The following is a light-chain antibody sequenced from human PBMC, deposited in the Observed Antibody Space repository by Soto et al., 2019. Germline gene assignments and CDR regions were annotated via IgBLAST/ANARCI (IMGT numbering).Light chain of an antibody. CDR1: QSVSSSD. CDR2: EAS. J-gene: IGKJ4*01. CDR3: QQFGSSLT. V-gene: IGKV3-20*01. Sequence: EIVLTQSPGTLSLSPGDRATLSCRASQSVSSSDLAWYQHKPGQAPRFLIYEASRRASGIPDRISGSGSGTDFTLTISRLEPEDFAVYYCQQFGSSLTSGGGTMV.